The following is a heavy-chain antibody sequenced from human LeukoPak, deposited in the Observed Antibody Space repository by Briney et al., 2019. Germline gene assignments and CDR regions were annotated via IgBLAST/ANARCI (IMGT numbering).Heavy chain of an antibody. Sequence: SETLSLTCTVSGGSISSSSYYWGWIRQPPGKGLEWIGSIYYSGSTYYNPSLKSRVTISVDTSKNQFSLKLSSVTAADTAVYYCARGFGMAVAGRYYFDYWGQGTLVTVSS. CDR2: IYYSGST. CDR3: ARGFGMAVAGRYYFDY. D-gene: IGHD6-19*01. V-gene: IGHV4-39*01. CDR1: GGSISSSSYY. J-gene: IGHJ4*02.